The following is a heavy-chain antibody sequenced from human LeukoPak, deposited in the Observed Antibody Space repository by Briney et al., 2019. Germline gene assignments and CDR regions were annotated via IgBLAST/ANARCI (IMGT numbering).Heavy chain of an antibody. CDR1: GYTFTRYG. Sequence: ASVKVSCKASGYTFTRYGISWVRQAPGQGLEWMGWISAYNGKTNYAQKFQGRVTMTTDTSTSTAYMELRSLRSDDTAVYYCARGGSSGYYSTSFDYWGQGTLVTVPS. V-gene: IGHV1-18*01. CDR2: ISAYNGKT. J-gene: IGHJ4*02. D-gene: IGHD3-22*01. CDR3: ARGGSSGYYSTSFDY.